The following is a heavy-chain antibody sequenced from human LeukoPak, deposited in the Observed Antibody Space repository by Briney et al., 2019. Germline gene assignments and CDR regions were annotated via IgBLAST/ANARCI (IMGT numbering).Heavy chain of an antibody. CDR1: GFTFSSYG. D-gene: IGHD4-17*01. Sequence: GGSLRLSCAASGFTFSSYGMSWVRQAPGKGLEWVSAISGSGGSTYYADSVKGRFTISRDNSKNTLYLQMNSLRAEDTAVYYCAKDLAELDYGESYYYMDVWGKGTTVTVSS. V-gene: IGHV3-23*01. J-gene: IGHJ6*03. CDR3: AKDLAELDYGESYYYMDV. CDR2: ISGSGGST.